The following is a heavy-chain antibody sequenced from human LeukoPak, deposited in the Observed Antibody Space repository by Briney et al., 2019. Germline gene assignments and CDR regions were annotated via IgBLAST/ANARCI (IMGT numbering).Heavy chain of an antibody. Sequence: SETLSLTCAVYGGSFSGYYWSWIRQPPGKGLEWIGEINHSGSTNYNPSLKSRVTISVDTSKNQFSLKLSSVTAADTAVYYCARLHFYYYYMDVWGKGTAVTVSS. CDR2: INHSGST. CDR3: ARLHFYYYYMDV. V-gene: IGHV4-34*01. CDR1: GGSFSGYY. J-gene: IGHJ6*03.